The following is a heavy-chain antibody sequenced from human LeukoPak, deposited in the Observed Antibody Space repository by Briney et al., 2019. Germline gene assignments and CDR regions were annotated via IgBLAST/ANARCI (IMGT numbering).Heavy chain of an antibody. Sequence: GGSLRLSCAASGFTFSSYEMNWVRQAPGKGLEWVSYISSSGSTIYYADSVKGRFTISGDNSKNSLFLQMNSLRAEDTAVYYCARVLRYCSGGNCYSGGLGYMDVWGKGTTVTISS. V-gene: IGHV3-48*03. D-gene: IGHD2-15*01. CDR3: ARVLRYCSGGNCYSGGLGYMDV. J-gene: IGHJ6*03. CDR2: ISSSGSTI. CDR1: GFTFSSYE.